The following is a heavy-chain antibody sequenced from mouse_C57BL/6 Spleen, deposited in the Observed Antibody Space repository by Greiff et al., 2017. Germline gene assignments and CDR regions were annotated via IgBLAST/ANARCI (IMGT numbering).Heavy chain of an antibody. Sequence: LVESGPELVKPGASVKISCKASGYAFSSSWMNWVKQRPGKGLEWIGRIYPGDGDTNYNGKFKGKATLTADKSSSTAYMQLSSLTSEDSAVYFCATEDYGYGYFDYWGQGTTLTVSS. CDR2: IYPGDGDT. CDR1: GYAFSSSW. CDR3: ATEDYGYGYFDY. D-gene: IGHD2-2*01. V-gene: IGHV1-82*01. J-gene: IGHJ2*01.